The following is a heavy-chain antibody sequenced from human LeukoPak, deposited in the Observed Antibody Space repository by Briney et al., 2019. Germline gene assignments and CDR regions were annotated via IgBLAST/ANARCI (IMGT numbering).Heavy chain of an antibody. Sequence: GGSLGLSCAASGFTFSAYWMSWVRQAPGKGLEWVANLKQDGSEKYYVDSVEGRFTISRDNAKNSLYLQMNSLRGEDTAVYYCARDGGFYSASGIYQNYFDHWGQGILVTVSP. CDR2: LKQDGSEK. V-gene: IGHV3-7*01. CDR3: ARDGGFYSASGIYQNYFDH. J-gene: IGHJ4*02. CDR1: GFTFSAYW. D-gene: IGHD3-10*01.